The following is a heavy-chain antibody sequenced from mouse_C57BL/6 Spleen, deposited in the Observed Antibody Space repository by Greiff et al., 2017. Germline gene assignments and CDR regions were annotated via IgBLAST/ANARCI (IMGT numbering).Heavy chain of an antibody. CDR2: INPNNGGT. Sequence: EVKLQQSGPELVEPGASVKISCKASGYTFTDYYMTWVKQSHGKSLEWIGDINPNNGGTSYNQKFKGKATLTVDKSSSTAYMELRSLTSEDSAVYYCARHYGSSYRYFDVWGTGTTVTVSS. V-gene: IGHV1-26*01. J-gene: IGHJ1*03. CDR3: ARHYGSSYRYFDV. CDR1: GYTFTDYY. D-gene: IGHD1-1*01.